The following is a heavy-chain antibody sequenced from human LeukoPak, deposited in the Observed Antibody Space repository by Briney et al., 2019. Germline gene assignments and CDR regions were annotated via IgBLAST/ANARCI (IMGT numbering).Heavy chain of an antibody. CDR3: ARGWLRSDYCFDS. Sequence: PGGSLRLSCVASGFTFSSRWMHWVRQAPGKGLVWVSRINSDVSSAGYADSVKGRFAISRDDAKNTLYLQMNSLRAEDTAVYYCARGWLRSDYCFDSWGQGNLVTVSS. D-gene: IGHD5-12*01. CDR2: INSDVSSA. CDR1: GFTFSSRW. V-gene: IGHV3-74*01. J-gene: IGHJ4*02.